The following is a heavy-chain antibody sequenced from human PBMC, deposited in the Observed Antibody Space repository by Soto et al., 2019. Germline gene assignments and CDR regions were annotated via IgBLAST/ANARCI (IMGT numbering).Heavy chain of an antibody. Sequence: VASVKVSCKAYDSSFTSHGISWVRQAPGQGLEWMGWISLYNGNTNYAQQFQGRVTMTTDTSTSTAYMELRSLRSDDTAMYFCAIYHLELFRFDYWGQGTLVTVSS. V-gene: IGHV1-18*04. CDR2: ISLYNGNT. CDR1: DSSFTSHG. J-gene: IGHJ4*02. D-gene: IGHD2-2*01. CDR3: AIYHLELFRFDY.